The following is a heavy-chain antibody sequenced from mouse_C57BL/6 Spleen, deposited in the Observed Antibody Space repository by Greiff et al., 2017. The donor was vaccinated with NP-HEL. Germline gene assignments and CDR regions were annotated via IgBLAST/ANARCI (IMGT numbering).Heavy chain of an antibody. Sequence: EVQLVESGPGLVKPSQSLSLTCSVTGYSITSGYYWNWIRQFPGNKLEWMGYISYDGSNNYNPSLKNRISITRDTSKNQFFLKLNSVTTEDTATYYCATYYYGSSYRYFDVWGTGTTVTVSS. CDR3: ATYYYGSSYRYFDV. CDR1: GYSITSGYY. V-gene: IGHV3-6*01. D-gene: IGHD1-1*01. J-gene: IGHJ1*03. CDR2: ISYDGSN.